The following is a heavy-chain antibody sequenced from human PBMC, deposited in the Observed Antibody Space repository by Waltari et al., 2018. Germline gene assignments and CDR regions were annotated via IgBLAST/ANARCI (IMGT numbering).Heavy chain of an antibody. Sequence: QVQLVQSGAEVKKPGASVKVSCKASGYTFTSYDINWVRQATGQGLEWMGRINPNSGGTNYAQKFQGRVTMTRDTSISTAYMELSRLRSDDTAVYYCARIIVVVTGDYWYFDLWGRGTLVTVSS. CDR2: INPNSGGT. CDR3: ARIIVVVTGDYWYFDL. J-gene: IGHJ2*01. D-gene: IGHD2-21*02. CDR1: GYTFTSYD. V-gene: IGHV1-2*06.